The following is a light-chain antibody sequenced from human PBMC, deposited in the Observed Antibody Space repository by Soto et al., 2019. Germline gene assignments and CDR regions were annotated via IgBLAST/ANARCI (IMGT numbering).Light chain of an antibody. Sequence: QSAPTQPASVSGPPGRSITISCTGTSSDVGGYNYVSWYQHHPGKAPKLMIYEVTNRPSGVSNRFSGSKSGNTASLTISGLQAEDEADYYCSSYTTTNTYVFGTGTKLTVL. V-gene: IGLV2-14*01. CDR1: SSDVGGYNY. CDR3: SSYTTTNTYV. J-gene: IGLJ1*01. CDR2: EVT.